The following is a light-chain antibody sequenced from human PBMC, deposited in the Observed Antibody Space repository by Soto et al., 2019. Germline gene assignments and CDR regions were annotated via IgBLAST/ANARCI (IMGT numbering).Light chain of an antibody. J-gene: IGKJ1*01. CDR2: KAS. Sequence: DIQMTQSPSTLPASVGDRLTITCRASQSISTWLAWYQQRPGKGPKLLIYKASNLQGGVSSRFSGSGSGTEFTLTISGLQPDDFATYDCQQYYTYPWTFGHGTKVEIK. CDR1: QSISTW. CDR3: QQYYTYPWT. V-gene: IGKV1-5*03.